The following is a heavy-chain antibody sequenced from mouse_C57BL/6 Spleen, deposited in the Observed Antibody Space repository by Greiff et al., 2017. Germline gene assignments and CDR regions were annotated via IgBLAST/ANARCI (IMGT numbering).Heavy chain of an antibody. CDR3: ARGIYYYGSPYFDV. J-gene: IGHJ1*03. CDR2: INYDGSST. V-gene: IGHV5-16*01. CDR1: GFTFSDYY. Sequence: VQLVESEGGLVQPGSSMKLSCTASGFTFSDYYMAWVRQVPEKGLEWVANINYDGSSTYYLDSLKSRFIISRDNAKNILYLQMSSLKSEDTATYYCARGIYYYGSPYFDVWGTGTTVTVSS. D-gene: IGHD1-1*01.